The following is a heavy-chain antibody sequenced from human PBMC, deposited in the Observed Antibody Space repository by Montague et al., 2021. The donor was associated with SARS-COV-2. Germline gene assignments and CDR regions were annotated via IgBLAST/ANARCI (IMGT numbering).Heavy chain of an antibody. CDR1: GDSVSSNSAA. Sequence: CAISGDSVSSNSAALNWIRQSPSRGLEWLGRTYYRSKLYNDYAXXXKXXXTINPDTSKNQFSLQLNSVTAEDTAVYYYSRELRRIIMIVDIRGFDYWGQGTLVTVSS. CDR3: SRELRRIIMIVDIRGFDY. J-gene: IGHJ4*02. CDR2: TYYRSKLYN. V-gene: IGHV6-1*01. D-gene: IGHD3-22*01.